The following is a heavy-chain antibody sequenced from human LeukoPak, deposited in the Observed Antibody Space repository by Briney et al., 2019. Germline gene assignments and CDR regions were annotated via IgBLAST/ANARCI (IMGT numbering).Heavy chain of an antibody. Sequence: SETLSLTCAVYGGSFSGYYWSWIRQPPGKGLEWIGEINHSGSTNYNSSLKSRVTISVDTSKNQFSLKLGSVTAADTAVYYCAREFLEWLPDYWGQGTLVTVSS. CDR1: GGSFSGYY. CDR3: AREFLEWLPDY. J-gene: IGHJ4*02. D-gene: IGHD3-3*01. V-gene: IGHV4-34*01. CDR2: INHSGST.